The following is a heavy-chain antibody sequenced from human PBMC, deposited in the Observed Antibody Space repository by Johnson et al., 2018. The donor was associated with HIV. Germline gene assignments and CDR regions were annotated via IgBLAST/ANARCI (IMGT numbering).Heavy chain of an antibody. CDR1: GFTFSSYA. J-gene: IGHJ3*02. V-gene: IGHV3-30-3*02. CDR3: AKFAVAGFDI. Sequence: VQLVESGGGVVQPGRSLRLSCAVSGFTFSSYAMHWVRQAPGKGLEWVVVISYDGSNKYYADSVKGRFTISRDNSKNTLYLQMNSLRAEDTAVYYCAKFAVAGFDIWGQGTMVTVSS. CDR2: ISYDGSNK. D-gene: IGHD6-19*01.